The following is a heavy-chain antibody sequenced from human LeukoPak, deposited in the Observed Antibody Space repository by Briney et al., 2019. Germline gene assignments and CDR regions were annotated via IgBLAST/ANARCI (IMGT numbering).Heavy chain of an antibody. V-gene: IGHV4-34*01. Sequence: PSETLSLTCAVYGGSFSGYYWSWIRQPPGKGLEWIGEINHSGSTYYNPSLKSRVTISVDTSKNQFSLKLSSVTAADTAVYYCARSNWFYCSSTSCYAGGAFDIWGQGTMVTVSS. CDR1: GGSFSGYY. J-gene: IGHJ3*02. D-gene: IGHD2-2*01. CDR2: INHSGST. CDR3: ARSNWFYCSSTSCYAGGAFDI.